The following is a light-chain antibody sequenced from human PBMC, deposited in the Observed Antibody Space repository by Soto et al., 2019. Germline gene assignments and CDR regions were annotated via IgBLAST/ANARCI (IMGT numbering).Light chain of an antibody. J-gene: IGLJ1*01. CDR3: CSYAGSYSYV. CDR2: DVS. V-gene: IGLV2-11*01. Sequence: QSVLTQPRSVSGSPGQSVTISCTGTSSDVGGYNYVSWYQQHPGKAPKPMIYDVSKRPSGVPDRFSGSKSGNTASLTISGLQAEDEAVYYCCSYAGSYSYVFGPGPKFPVL. CDR1: SSDVGGYNY.